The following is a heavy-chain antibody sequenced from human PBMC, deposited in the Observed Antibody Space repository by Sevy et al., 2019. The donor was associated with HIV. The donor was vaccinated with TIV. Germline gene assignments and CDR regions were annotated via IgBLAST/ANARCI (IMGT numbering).Heavy chain of an antibody. CDR2: ISYSGTNK. V-gene: IGHV3-30-3*01. CDR1: GFTFTLYA. D-gene: IGHD2-21*02. CDR3: ARVAVEYCTDDCYHRFDY. J-gene: IGHJ4*02. Sequence: GSLRLSCAASGFTFTLYAIHWVRQAPGKGLEWVALISYSGTNKYYADSVKGRFTISRDDSKNTSYLQMNNLRTDDTAVYYCARVAVEYCTDDCYHRFDYWGQGPQVTVSS.